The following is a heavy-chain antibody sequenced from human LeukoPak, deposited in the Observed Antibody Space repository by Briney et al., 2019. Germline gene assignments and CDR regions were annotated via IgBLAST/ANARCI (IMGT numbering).Heavy chain of an antibody. D-gene: IGHD3-22*01. V-gene: IGHV4-4*07. CDR2: IYTSGST. CDR3: ARQDVSGYYSSYWYFDL. J-gene: IGHJ2*01. Sequence: SETLSLTCTVSGGSISSYYWSWIRQPAGKGLEWIGRIYTSGSTNYNPSLKSRVTISVDRSKNQFSLRLSSVTAADTAVYYCARQDVSGYYSSYWYFDLWGRGTLVTVSS. CDR1: GGSISSYY.